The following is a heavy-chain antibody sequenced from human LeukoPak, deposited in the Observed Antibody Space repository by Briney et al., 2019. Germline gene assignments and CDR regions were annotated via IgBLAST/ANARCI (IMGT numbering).Heavy chain of an antibody. CDR3: ARGSSSWNDAFDI. Sequence: ASVKVSCKASGYTFTSYDMHWVRQAPGQGLEWMGWMNPNSGNTGYAQKFQGSVTMTRDTSISTAYMERSRLRAEETAVYYCARGSSSWNDAFDIWGQGTMVIVSS. CDR1: GYTFTSYD. CDR2: MNPNSGNT. D-gene: IGHD6-13*01. V-gene: IGHV1-8*01. J-gene: IGHJ3*02.